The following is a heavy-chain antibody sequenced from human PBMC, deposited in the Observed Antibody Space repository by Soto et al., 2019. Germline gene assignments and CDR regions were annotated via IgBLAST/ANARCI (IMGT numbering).Heavy chain of an antibody. CDR1: GYNFATYW. CDR2: IFPGDSHT. Sequence: GESLKISCKGSGYNFATYWIAWVRQMPGKGLEWMGVIFPGDSHTIYSPSFQGQVTISADKSISTAYLWWSSLKVSDTAMYYCARPTDSSGYRNYYYYYGMDVWGQGTTVTVSS. V-gene: IGHV5-51*01. D-gene: IGHD3-22*01. CDR3: ARPTDSSGYRNYYYYYGMDV. J-gene: IGHJ6*02.